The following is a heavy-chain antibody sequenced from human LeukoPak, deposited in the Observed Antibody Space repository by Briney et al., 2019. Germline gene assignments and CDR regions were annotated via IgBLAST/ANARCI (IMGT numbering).Heavy chain of an antibody. J-gene: IGHJ4*02. CDR2: ISDSGRT. CDR3: TKGYYEPFDS. D-gene: IGHD3-22*01. Sequence: PSETLSLTCTVSGASVNSYYWDWIRQPPGKGLEWIGCISDSGRTYYNPSLKSRVTISLGTSNNQFSLRLTSVTAADSAMYYCTKGYYEPFDSRGQGTLVTVSS. V-gene: IGHV4-59*02. CDR1: GASVNSYY.